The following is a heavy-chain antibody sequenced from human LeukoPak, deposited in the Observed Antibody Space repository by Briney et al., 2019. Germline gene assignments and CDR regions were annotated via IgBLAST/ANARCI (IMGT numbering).Heavy chain of an antibody. CDR2: ISGSGGTT. J-gene: IGHJ4*02. CDR1: GFTFSNYG. CDR3: AKDISWGSYIS. Sequence: GGYLRLSCAASGFTFSNYGMNWVRQAPGKGLEWVSGISGSGGTTYYADSVKGRFTISRDNSKNTLYLQMNSLRAEDTAVYYCAKDISWGSYISWGQGTLVTVSS. D-gene: IGHD3-16*01. V-gene: IGHV3-23*01.